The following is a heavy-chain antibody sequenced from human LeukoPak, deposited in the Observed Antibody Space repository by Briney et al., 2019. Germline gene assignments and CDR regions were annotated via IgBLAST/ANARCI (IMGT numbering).Heavy chain of an antibody. V-gene: IGHV4-39*07. D-gene: IGHD3-10*01. CDR1: GGSISSSSYY. J-gene: IGHJ4*02. CDR2: IYYSGST. CDR3: ARASRGHDY. Sequence: SETLSLTCTVSGGSISSSSYYWGWIRQPPGKGLEWIGSIYYSGSTYYNPSLKSRVTISVDTSKNQFSLKLTSVTAADTAVYYCARASRGHDYWGQGTLVTVSS.